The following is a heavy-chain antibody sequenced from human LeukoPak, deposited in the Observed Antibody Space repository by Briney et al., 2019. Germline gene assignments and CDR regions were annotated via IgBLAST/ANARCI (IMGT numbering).Heavy chain of an antibody. V-gene: IGHV1-2*02. CDR3: AREYYDSSAYNQEAIDY. CDR2: INPNSGGT. Sequence: ASVKVSCKASGYTFTDYYMHWMRQAPGPGLEWLGWINPNSGGTNYAQKFQGRVTMNRDTSISTAYMELSRLRSDDTAVYYCAREYYDSSAYNQEAIDYWGQGTLVTVSS. CDR1: GYTFTDYY. J-gene: IGHJ4*02. D-gene: IGHD3-22*01.